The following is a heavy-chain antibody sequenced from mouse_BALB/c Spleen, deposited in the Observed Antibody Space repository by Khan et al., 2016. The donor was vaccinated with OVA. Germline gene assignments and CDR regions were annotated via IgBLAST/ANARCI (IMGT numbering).Heavy chain of an antibody. V-gene: IGHV3-6*02. Sequence: EVQLQESGPGLVKPSQSLSLTCSVTGYSITSGYYWNWIRQFPGNKLEWMGYISYDGSNNYNPSLKNRFSITRDTSKNQFFLRLNSVTTEDTATXYCAREDYDYSLDYWGQGTSVTVSS. D-gene: IGHD1-1*01. J-gene: IGHJ4*01. CDR3: AREDYDYSLDY. CDR2: ISYDGSN. CDR1: GYSITSGYY.